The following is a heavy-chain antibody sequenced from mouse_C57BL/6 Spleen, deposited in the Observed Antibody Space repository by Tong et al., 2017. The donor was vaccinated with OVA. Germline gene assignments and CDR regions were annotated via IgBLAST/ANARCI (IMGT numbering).Heavy chain of an antibody. Sequence: VQLQESGPGLVQPSQSLSITCTVSGFSLTSYGVHWVRQSPGKGLEWLGVIWSGGSTDYNAAFISRLSISKDNSKSKVFFKMNSLQANDTAIYYCARSSSMVTPWYFDVWGAGTTVTVSS. CDR1: GFSLTSYG. J-gene: IGHJ1*01. CDR3: ARSSSMVTPWYFDV. CDR2: IWSGGST. V-gene: IGHV2-2*02. D-gene: IGHD2-10*02.